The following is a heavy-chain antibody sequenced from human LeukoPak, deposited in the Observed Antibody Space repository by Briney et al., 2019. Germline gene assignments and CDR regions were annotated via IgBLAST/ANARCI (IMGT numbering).Heavy chain of an antibody. CDR3: AIFDFLFGEIDNWFDP. CDR2: IYPGDSDT. Sequence: GESLKISCKGSGYSFSNSWIGWVRQMPGKGLEWMGIIYPGDSDTRYSPSFQGQVTISVDKSISTAYLQWSSLKVSDTAIYYCAIFDFLFGEIDNWFDPWGQGTQVTVSS. D-gene: IGHD3-16*01. V-gene: IGHV5-51*01. CDR1: GYSFSNSW. J-gene: IGHJ5*02.